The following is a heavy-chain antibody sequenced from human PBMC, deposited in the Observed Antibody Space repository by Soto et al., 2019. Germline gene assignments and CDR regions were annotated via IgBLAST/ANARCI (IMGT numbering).Heavy chain of an antibody. CDR1: GGTFCTLY. CDR2: IIPISETT. Sequence: AVQDTCKDCGGTFCTLYINGVRQPTGREVEWMGGIIPISETTNYAQIFHDRVSIVADISTTTAYIELSRLRSEDTAVYYCARALLSHSYDSGGYASYFHAMDVWGQGTPVTVSS. CDR3: ARALLSHSYDSGGYASYFHAMDV. V-gene: IGHV1-69*06. D-gene: IGHD3-22*01. J-gene: IGHJ6*02.